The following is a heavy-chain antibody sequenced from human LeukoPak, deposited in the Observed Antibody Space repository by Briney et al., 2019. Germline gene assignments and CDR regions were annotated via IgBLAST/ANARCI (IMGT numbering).Heavy chain of an antibody. D-gene: IGHD3-22*01. CDR3: ARGYYLDY. CDR1: GGSISGYY. V-gene: IGHV4-59*01. CDR2: IYYSGST. Sequence: LSETLSLTCTVSGGSISGYYWSWIRQPPGKGLEWIGYIYYSGSTNYNPSLKSRVTISVDTSKNQFSLKLSSVTAADTAVYYCARGYYLDYWGQGTLVTVSS. J-gene: IGHJ4*02.